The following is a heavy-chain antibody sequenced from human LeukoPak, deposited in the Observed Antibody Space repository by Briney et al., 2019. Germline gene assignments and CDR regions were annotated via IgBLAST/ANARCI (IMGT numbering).Heavy chain of an antibody. V-gene: IGHV1-18*01. D-gene: IGHD3-22*01. CDR3: ARHPYYDRSGYYVY. Sequence: ASVKVSCKASGYMFTSYAISWVRQAPGQGLEWMGWISAYSGNTNYAQRFQGRVTMTTDTSTSTAYMELRSLRSDDTAVYYCARHPYYDRSGYYVYWGQGTLVTVSS. CDR2: ISAYSGNT. J-gene: IGHJ4*02. CDR1: GYMFTSYA.